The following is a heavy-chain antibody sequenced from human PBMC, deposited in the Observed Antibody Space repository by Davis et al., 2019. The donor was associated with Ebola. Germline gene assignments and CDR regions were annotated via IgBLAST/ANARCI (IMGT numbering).Heavy chain of an antibody. Sequence: ASVKVSCKASGYTFTSYGISWVRQAPGQGLEWMGWISAYNGNTNYAQKLQGRVTMTTDTSTSTAYMELRSLRSDDTAVYYCAIECSTVTTVWFDPWGQGTLVSVTS. CDR1: GYTFTSYG. CDR2: ISAYNGNT. CDR3: AIECSTVTTVWFDP. V-gene: IGHV1-18*04. D-gene: IGHD4-11*01. J-gene: IGHJ5*02.